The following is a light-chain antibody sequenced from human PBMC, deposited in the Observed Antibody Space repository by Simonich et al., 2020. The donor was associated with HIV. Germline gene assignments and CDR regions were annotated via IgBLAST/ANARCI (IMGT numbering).Light chain of an antibody. J-gene: IGKJ2*01. V-gene: IGKV1-8*01. CDR1: QGINTY. CDR3: QQYYGTPT. Sequence: AIRMTQSPSSLSASTGDRVTITCRASQGINTYLAWYQQKPGKAPKLLIYAASSLQSGVPSRFSGSGSGTDFTLTISSLQPEDFATYYCQQYYGTPTFGQGTKLEIK. CDR2: AAS.